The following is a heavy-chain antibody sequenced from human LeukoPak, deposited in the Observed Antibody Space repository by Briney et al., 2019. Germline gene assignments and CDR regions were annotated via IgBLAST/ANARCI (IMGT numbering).Heavy chain of an antibody. CDR1: GFTSSSYE. J-gene: IGHJ6*04. D-gene: IGHD2-15*01. Sequence: GGSLRLSCAASGFTSSSYEMNWVRQAPGKGLEWVSYISSSGSTIYYADSVKGRFTISRDNAKNSLYLQMNSLRAEDTAVYYCARDQGSGYYYYGMDVWGKGTTVTVSS. V-gene: IGHV3-48*03. CDR2: ISSSGSTI. CDR3: ARDQGSGYYYYGMDV.